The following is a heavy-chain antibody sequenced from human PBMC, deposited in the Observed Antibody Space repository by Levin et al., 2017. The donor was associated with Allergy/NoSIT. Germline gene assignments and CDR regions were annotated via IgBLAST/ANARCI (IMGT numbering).Heavy chain of an antibody. V-gene: IGHV3-7*01. D-gene: IGHD3-22*01. CDR2: IKQDGSET. CDR1: GFAFSSYY. CDR3: ARSTYYYDRGYFDY. Sequence: GGSLRLSCAASGFAFSSYYMTWVRQAPGKGLEWVANIKQDGSETFYVDSVKGRFTISRDNAKKSLDLQMNSLRAEDTAVYYCARSTYYYDRGYFDYWGQGTLVTVSS. J-gene: IGHJ4*02.